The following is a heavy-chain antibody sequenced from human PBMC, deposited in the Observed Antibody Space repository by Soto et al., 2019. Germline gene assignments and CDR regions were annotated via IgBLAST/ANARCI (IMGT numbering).Heavy chain of an antibody. J-gene: IGHJ5*02. CDR1: GGSISSGSYY. CDR2: MYHGGTT. V-gene: IGHV4-39*01. D-gene: IGHD6-13*01. CDR3: ARRGGRAAATNWFDP. Sequence: SETLSLTCSVSGGSISSGSYYWGWIRQTPGRGLEWIASMYHGGTTYSNPSLKSRVTISVDTSKNQFSLRLTSVTAADAAVYYCARRGGRAAATNWFDPWGQGTLVTVSS.